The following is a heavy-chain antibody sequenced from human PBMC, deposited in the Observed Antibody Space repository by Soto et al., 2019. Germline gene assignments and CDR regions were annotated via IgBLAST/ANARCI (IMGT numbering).Heavy chain of an antibody. Sequence: PSETLSLTCIVSGGSMSSYYWRWIRQPPGKGLEWIGYIYHSGSTNYSPSLKSRITMSLDTSKNQFSLKLSSVTAADTAVYYCARGSNWFDPWGQGTLVTVSS. CDR2: IYHSGST. CDR1: GGSMSSYY. J-gene: IGHJ5*02. CDR3: ARGSNWFDP. V-gene: IGHV4-59*01.